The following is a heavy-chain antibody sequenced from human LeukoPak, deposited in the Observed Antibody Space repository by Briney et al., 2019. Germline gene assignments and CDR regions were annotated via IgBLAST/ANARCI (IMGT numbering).Heavy chain of an antibody. D-gene: IGHD5-18*01. J-gene: IGHJ6*02. CDR3: ARDAVDTANAV. Sequence: GGSLRLSCAASGFTFSSYAMHWVRQAPGKGLEWAAVISSDGNTKYYADSVKGRFTISRDNAKNTLYLQMNSLRAEDTAVYYCARDAVDTANAVWGQGTTVTVSS. V-gene: IGHV3-30-3*01. CDR2: ISSDGNTK. CDR1: GFTFSSYA.